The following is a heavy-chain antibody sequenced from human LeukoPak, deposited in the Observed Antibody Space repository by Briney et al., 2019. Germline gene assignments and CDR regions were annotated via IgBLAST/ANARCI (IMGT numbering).Heavy chain of an antibody. J-gene: IGHJ4*02. D-gene: IGHD3-22*01. CDR3: TNAPPYYYDSRGYYYYFDY. V-gene: IGHV3-15*01. CDR2: IKSNTDGGAT. Sequence: GGSLRLSCAASGFTFSNAWMSWVRQAPGKGLEWVGRIKSNTDGGATDYAAPVKGRFTISRDDSKNTLFLQMNSLKTEDTAVYYCTNAPPYYYDSRGYYYYFDYWGQGTLVTVSS. CDR1: GFTFSNAW.